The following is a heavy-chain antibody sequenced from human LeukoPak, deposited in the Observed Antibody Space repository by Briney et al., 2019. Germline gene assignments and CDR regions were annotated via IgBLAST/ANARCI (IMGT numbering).Heavy chain of an antibody. CDR1: GFTFSSYS. D-gene: IGHD6-19*01. J-gene: IGHJ5*02. CDR3: ARDLSGIAVSSA. CDR2: ISSSGSYI. V-gene: IGHV3-21*01. Sequence: GGSLRLSCAASGFTFSSYSMNWVRQAPGKGLEWVSSISSSGSYIYYADSVKGRFTISRDNAKNSLYLQMNSLRAEDTAVYYCARDLSGIAVSSAWGQGTLVTVSS.